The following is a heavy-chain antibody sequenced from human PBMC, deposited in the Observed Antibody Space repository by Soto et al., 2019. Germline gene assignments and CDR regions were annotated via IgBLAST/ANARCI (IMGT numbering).Heavy chain of an antibody. CDR2: INSDGSST. CDR1: GFTFSSYW. V-gene: IGHV3-74*01. J-gene: IGHJ6*03. Sequence: GSLRLSCAASGFTFSSYWMHWVRQAPGKGLVWVSRINSDGSSTSYADSVKGRFTISRDNAKNTLYLQMNSLRAEDTAVYYCASPTTVTTPRDYYYYYMDVWGKGTTVTVSS. D-gene: IGHD4-17*01. CDR3: ASPTTVTTPRDYYYYYMDV.